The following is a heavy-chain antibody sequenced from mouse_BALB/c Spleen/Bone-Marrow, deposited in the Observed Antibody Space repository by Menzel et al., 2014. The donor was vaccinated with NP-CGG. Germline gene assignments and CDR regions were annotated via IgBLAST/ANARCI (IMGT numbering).Heavy chain of an antibody. J-gene: IGHJ2*01. CDR2: INPGSSTI. CDR3: ARLGNYGYFDY. Sequence: EVQGVESGGGLVQPGGSLILSCAASGFDFSRYWMSWARQAPGKGQEWIGEINPGSSTINYTPSLKDKFIISRDNAKNTLFLQMSKVRSEDTALYHCARLGNYGYFDYWGQGTTLTVSS. D-gene: IGHD1-1*01. CDR1: GFDFSRYW. V-gene: IGHV4-2*02.